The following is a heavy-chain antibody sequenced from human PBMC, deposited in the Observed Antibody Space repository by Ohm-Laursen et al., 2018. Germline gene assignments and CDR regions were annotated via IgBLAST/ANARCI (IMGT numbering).Heavy chain of an antibody. CDR1: GGSISSYY. J-gene: IGHJ4*02. CDR3: ASSYYYDSNGVFDR. V-gene: IGHV4-59*07. CDR2: IYYSGST. Sequence: SDTLSLTCTVSGGSISSYYWSWIRQPPGKGLEWIGYIYYSGSTNYNPSLKSRVTMSVDTSKNQFSLKLSSVTASDTAVYYCASSYYYDSNGVFDRWGQGTLVTVSS. D-gene: IGHD3-22*01.